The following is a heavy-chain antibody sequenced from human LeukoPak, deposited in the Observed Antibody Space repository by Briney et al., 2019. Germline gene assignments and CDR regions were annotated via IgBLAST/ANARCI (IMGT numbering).Heavy chain of an antibody. V-gene: IGHV1-69*02. CDR1: GCTFSSYT. J-gene: IGHJ6*03. D-gene: IGHD2-2*01. CDR3: ARAALVPAAIVHYYYYMDV. Sequence: GASVKVSCKASGCTFSSYTISWVRQAPGQGLECIVRIIPILGIAIYAQKFQGRVTITADKSTSTAYMELSSLRSEDTAVYYCARAALVPAAIVHYYYYMDVWGKGTTVTVSS. CDR2: IIPILGIA.